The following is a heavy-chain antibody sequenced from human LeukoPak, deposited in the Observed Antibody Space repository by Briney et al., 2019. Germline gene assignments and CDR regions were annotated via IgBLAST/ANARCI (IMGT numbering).Heavy chain of an antibody. J-gene: IGHJ4*02. D-gene: IGHD6-6*01. V-gene: IGHV1-18*01. CDR2: IGPYNGNT. Sequence: ASVKVSCKASGYTFTSYGISWVRQAPGQGLEWVGWIGPYNGNTNYVQKPQGRVTMTTDTSTNTAYMELRSLRSDDTAIYYCARGGGSSSSGIDYWGQGTLVSVSS. CDR3: ARGGGSSSSGIDY. CDR1: GYTFTSYG.